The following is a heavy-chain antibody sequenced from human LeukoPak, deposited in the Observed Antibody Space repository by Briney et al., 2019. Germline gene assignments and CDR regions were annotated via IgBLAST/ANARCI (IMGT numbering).Heavy chain of an antibody. CDR1: GFTFSSYS. CDR2: ISSSSSYI. V-gene: IGHV3-21*01. Sequence: GGSLRLSCAASGFTFSSYSMNWVRQAPGKGLEWVLSISSSSSYIYYADSVKGRFTISRDNAKNSLYLQMNSLRAEDTAVDYCESYSSSWYWGQGTLVTVSS. CDR3: ESYSSSWY. J-gene: IGHJ4*02. D-gene: IGHD6-13*01.